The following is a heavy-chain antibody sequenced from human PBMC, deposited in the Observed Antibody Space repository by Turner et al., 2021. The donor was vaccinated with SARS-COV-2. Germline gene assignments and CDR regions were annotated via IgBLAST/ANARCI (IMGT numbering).Heavy chain of an antibody. CDR1: GFTFSSSA. V-gene: IGHV3-30-3*01. J-gene: IGHJ6*02. D-gene: IGHD3-10*01. CDR2: ISYDGSKT. Sequence: QVHLVESGGGVVQPGRSLRLSCAASGFTFSSSAMHWVRQAPGKGLDWVAVISYDGSKTFYADSVRGRFTISRDNSKNTLYLQMNSLRAEDTAVYYCAKAVRGVITTYYYYGMDVWGQGTTVTVS. CDR3: AKAVRGVITTYYYYGMDV.